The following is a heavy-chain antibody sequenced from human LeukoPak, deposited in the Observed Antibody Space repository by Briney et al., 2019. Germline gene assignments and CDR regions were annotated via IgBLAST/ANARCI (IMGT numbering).Heavy chain of an antibody. V-gene: IGHV1-2*02. D-gene: IGHD1/OR15-1a*01. J-gene: IGHJ3*01. CDR1: GYTFTDYY. CDR3: ARVFRTTTWSFDAFDL. Sequence: ASVKVSCKASGYTFTDYYMHWVRQAPGQGLDWVGWINPTSGATNYAQKFQGRVAMTRDTSNNTSYMELSRLRSDDTAVYYCARVFRTTTWSFDAFDLWGQGTMVTVSS. CDR2: INPTSGAT.